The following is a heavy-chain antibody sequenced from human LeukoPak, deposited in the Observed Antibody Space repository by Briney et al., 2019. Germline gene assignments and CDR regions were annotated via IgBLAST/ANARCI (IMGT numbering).Heavy chain of an antibody. CDR1: GGSISSYY. J-gene: IGHJ4*02. CDR3: ARLDSYGYYFDY. CDR2: IYYSGTT. D-gene: IGHD3/OR15-3a*01. Sequence: PSETLSLTCTVSGGSISSYYWNWIRQPPGKGLEWIGYIYYSGTTNYNPSLKTRVTISVDTSKNQFSLRLNSVTAADTAVYYCARLDSYGYYFDYWGQGTLVTVSS. V-gene: IGHV4-59*01.